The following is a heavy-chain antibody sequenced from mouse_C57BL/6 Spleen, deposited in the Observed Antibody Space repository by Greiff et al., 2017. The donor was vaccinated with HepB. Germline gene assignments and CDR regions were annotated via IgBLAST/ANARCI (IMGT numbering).Heavy chain of an antibody. Sequence: VQLQPSGAELVRPGASVTLSCKASGYTFTDYEMHWVKQTPVHGLEWIGAIDPETGGTAYNQKFKGKAILTADKSSSTAYMELRSLTSEDSAVYYCTREGLTGDYWGQGTTLTVSS. CDR3: TREGLTGDY. D-gene: IGHD4-1*01. J-gene: IGHJ2*01. V-gene: IGHV1-15*01. CDR2: IDPETGGT. CDR1: GYTFTDYE.